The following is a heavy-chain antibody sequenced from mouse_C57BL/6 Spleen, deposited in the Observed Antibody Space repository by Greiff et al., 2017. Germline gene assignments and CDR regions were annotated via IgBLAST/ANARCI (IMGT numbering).Heavy chain of an antibody. CDR1: GYTFTSYW. CDR3: AREGDGYLPFAY. Sequence: QVQLQQPGAELVKPGASVKLSCKASGYTFTSYWMHWVKQRPGQGLEWLGMIHPNGGSTNYNEKFKSKATLTVDKSSSTAYMQISSLTSEDSAVXCCAREGDGYLPFAYWGQGTLVTVSA. CDR2: IHPNGGST. V-gene: IGHV1-64*01. J-gene: IGHJ3*01. D-gene: IGHD2-3*01.